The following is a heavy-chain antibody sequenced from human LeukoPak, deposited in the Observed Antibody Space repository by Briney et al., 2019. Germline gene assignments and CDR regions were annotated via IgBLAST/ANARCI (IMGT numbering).Heavy chain of an antibody. V-gene: IGHV1-69*05. D-gene: IGHD4-23*01. CDR2: IIPIFGTA. J-gene: IGHJ6*03. Sequence: SVKVSCKASGGTFSSYAISWARQAPGQGLEWMGGIIPIFGTANYAQKFQGRVTITTDESTSTAYMELSSLRSEDTAVYYCARATVVTSYYYYYMDVWGKGTTVTVSS. CDR1: GGTFSSYA. CDR3: ARATVVTSYYYYYMDV.